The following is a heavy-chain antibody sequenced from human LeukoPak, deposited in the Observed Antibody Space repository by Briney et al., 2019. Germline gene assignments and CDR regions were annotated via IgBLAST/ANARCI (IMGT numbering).Heavy chain of an antibody. V-gene: IGHV4-39*07. J-gene: IGHJ4*02. CDR3: ARGTVILDY. Sequence: YPSETLSLTCTVSGYSISSSSYYWDWIRQPPGKGLEWIGNFYYSGSTYYNPSLKSRVTISIDTSKNEFSLKLSSVTAADTAIYYCARGTVILDYWGQGTLVTVSS. CDR2: FYYSGST. CDR1: GYSISSSSYY. D-gene: IGHD4-17*01.